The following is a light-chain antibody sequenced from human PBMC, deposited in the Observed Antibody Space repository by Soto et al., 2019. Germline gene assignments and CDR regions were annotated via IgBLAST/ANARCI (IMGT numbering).Light chain of an antibody. Sequence: EIVMTQSPATLVVSPGEIAALSCRASQSVSSNFAWYQQKPGQAPRLLIYGASSRATGTPARFSGSGSGTEFTLTISSLQSEDFAVYYCQQYNNWPYTFGLGTKLEMK. J-gene: IGKJ2*01. CDR2: GAS. CDR1: QSVSSN. CDR3: QQYNNWPYT. V-gene: IGKV3-15*01.